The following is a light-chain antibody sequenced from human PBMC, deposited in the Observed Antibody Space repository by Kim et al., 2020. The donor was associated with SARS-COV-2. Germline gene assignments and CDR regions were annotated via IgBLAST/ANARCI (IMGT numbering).Light chain of an antibody. V-gene: IGLV3-1*01. CDR2: QDS. J-gene: IGLJ2*01. CDR3: QAWDSSTGV. Sequence: SVSPGRTASITCSGDKLGDKYACWYQQKPGQSPVLVIYQDSKRPSGIPERVSGSNSGNTATLTISGTQAMDEADYYCQAWDSSTGVFGGGTQLTVL. CDR1: KLGDKY.